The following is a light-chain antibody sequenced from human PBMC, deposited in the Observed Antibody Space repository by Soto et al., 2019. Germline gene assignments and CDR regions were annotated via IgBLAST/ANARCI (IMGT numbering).Light chain of an antibody. V-gene: IGKV4-1*01. CDR2: WAS. J-gene: IGKJ1*01. CDR1: QSVLYSSNNKNY. CDR3: QQYHTTPQT. Sequence: DIVMTQSPDSLAVSLGERATINCKSSQSVLYSSNNKNYLAWYQQKPGQPPKLLISWASTRETGVPDRFSGSGSGADFTLTISSLQAEDVAVYYGQQYHTTPQTFGQGTKVEIK.